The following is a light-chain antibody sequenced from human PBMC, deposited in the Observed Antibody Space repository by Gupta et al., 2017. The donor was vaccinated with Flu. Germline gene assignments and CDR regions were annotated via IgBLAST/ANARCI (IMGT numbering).Light chain of an antibody. V-gene: IGKV4-1*01. CDR2: WAS. J-gene: IGKJ1*01. CDR1: QSVLYSSNSKNY. CDR3: QQDDSSPHT. Sequence: DIVMTQSPDSLAVSLGERATINCKSSQSVLYSSNSKNYLAWYQQKPGQPPKLLVSWASTRESGVPDRFSGSGSGTDFALTISNLQAEDVAVYFCQQDDSSPHTFGQGTKVEIK.